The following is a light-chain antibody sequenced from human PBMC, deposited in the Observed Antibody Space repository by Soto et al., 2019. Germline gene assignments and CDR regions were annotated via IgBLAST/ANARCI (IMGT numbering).Light chain of an antibody. CDR1: QNIRSR. V-gene: IGKV1-5*01. Sequence: IPQSPSTLCAYLGDGGTLTCRASQNIRSRLAWFQQRPGQAPKLLIYDASSSESGVPQRLSGGGSGTVFTLTIRSLQPDDFASYYCQQYNSYWTFGQGTKVDIK. CDR2: DAS. CDR3: QQYNSYWT. J-gene: IGKJ1*01.